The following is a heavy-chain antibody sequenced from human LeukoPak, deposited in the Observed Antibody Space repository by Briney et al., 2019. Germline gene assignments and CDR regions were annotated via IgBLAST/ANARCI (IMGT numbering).Heavy chain of an antibody. CDR3: AKDTASSWWYFDL. D-gene: IGHD5-18*01. J-gene: IGHJ2*01. Sequence: GGSLRLSCAASGFTFSGYDMNWVRQAPGKGLEWVSSISGSSSYIYYADSMKGRFTISRDNAKNSLYLQMNSLRAEDTAVYYCAKDTASSWWYFDLWGRGTLVTVSS. CDR2: ISGSSSYI. CDR1: GFTFSGYD. V-gene: IGHV3-21*01.